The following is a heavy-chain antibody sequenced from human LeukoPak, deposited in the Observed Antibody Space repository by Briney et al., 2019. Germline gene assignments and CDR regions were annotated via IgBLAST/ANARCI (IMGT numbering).Heavy chain of an antibody. Sequence: GGALRLSCAASGFTFSSYWMHWGRQAPGKGLVWVSRINSDGSSTSYADSVKGRFTISRDNAKNTLYLQVNSLRAEATAVYYCARAGYSSSWYPPGYMDVWGKGTTVIISS. CDR2: INSDGSST. D-gene: IGHD6-13*01. J-gene: IGHJ6*03. CDR1: GFTFSSYW. CDR3: ARAGYSSSWYPPGYMDV. V-gene: IGHV3-74*01.